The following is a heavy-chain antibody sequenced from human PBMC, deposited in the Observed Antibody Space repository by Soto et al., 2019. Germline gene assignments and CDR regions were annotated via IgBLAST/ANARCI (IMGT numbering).Heavy chain of an antibody. D-gene: IGHD6-19*01. J-gene: IGHJ4*02. V-gene: IGHV4-38-2*01. Sequence: PSETLSLTCAVSGYSISSGYYWGWIRQPPGKGLEWIGSIYHSGSTYYNPSLKSRVTISVDTSKNQFSLKLSSVTAADTAVYYCARARQWLTPGMVDYWGQGTLVTVSS. CDR3: ARARQWLTPGMVDY. CDR2: IYHSGST. CDR1: GYSISSGYY.